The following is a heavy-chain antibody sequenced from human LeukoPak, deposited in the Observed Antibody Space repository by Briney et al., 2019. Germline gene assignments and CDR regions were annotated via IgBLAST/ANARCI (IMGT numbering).Heavy chain of an antibody. Sequence: ASVKVSCKASGYTLTGYYMHWVRQAPGQGLEWTGWINPNSGGTNYAQKFQGRVTMTRDTSISTAYMELSRLRSDDTAVYYCAREPIAAPHNDYWGQGTLVTVSS. CDR1: GYTLTGYY. J-gene: IGHJ4*02. CDR2: INPNSGGT. D-gene: IGHD6-13*01. V-gene: IGHV1-2*02. CDR3: AREPIAAPHNDY.